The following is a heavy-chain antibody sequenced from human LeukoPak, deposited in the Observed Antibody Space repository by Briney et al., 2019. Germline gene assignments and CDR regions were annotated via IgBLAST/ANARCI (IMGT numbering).Heavy chain of an antibody. V-gene: IGHV3-23*01. Sequence: GGSLRLSCAASGFTFSSYAMAWVRQAPGKGLEWVSAITAGGGDTYYADSVKGRFTISRDNSKNTLYPQMNSLRAEDTALYYCAKDPHTYLYDNGGLFGGSWGQGTLVTVSS. CDR1: GFTFSSYA. J-gene: IGHJ5*02. D-gene: IGHD3-22*01. CDR3: AKDPHTYLYDNGGLFGGS. CDR2: ITAGGGDT.